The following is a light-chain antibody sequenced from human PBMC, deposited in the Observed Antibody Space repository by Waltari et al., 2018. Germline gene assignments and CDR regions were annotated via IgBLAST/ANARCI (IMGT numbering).Light chain of an antibody. V-gene: IGLV2-14*03. Sequence: QSALTQPASVSGSPGQSITISCTGTSSDVGAYIHVSWYQQRPGKAPKLIIHNASNRPSGVSHRFSGSKSANTASLTISGLQAEDEADYYCSSYTTSGTWVFGGGTKVTVL. J-gene: IGLJ3*02. CDR3: SSYTTSGTWV. CDR1: SSDVGAYIH. CDR2: NAS.